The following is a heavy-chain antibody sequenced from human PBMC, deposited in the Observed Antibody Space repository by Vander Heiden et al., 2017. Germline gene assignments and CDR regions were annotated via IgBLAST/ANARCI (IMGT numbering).Heavy chain of an antibody. CDR3: AKDLYSSSWYPIFDY. CDR1: GFTFGTCG. D-gene: IGHD6-13*01. V-gene: IGHV3-30*18. J-gene: IGHJ4*02. Sequence: HVPLVDSGGGVVQPGRSLRLSCAAPGFTFGTCGMHWVPQAPGKGLEWVAVISYDGSNKYYADSVKGRFTISRDNSKNTLYLQMNSLRAEDTAVYYCAKDLYSSSWYPIFDYWGQGTLVTVSS. CDR2: ISYDGSNK.